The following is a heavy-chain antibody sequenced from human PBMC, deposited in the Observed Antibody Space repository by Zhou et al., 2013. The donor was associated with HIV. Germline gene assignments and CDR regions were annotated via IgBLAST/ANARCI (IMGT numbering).Heavy chain of an antibody. Sequence: QVQMVQSGAEVKKPGSSVKVSCKASGGTFNDVALTWVRQAPGRGLEWMGWISAFNGNINYAQKFQGRLTMTTDTSTTTAYMELRGLRSDDMAMYYCARNDGDGEFPLGYWGQGTLVTVSS. J-gene: IGHJ4*02. D-gene: IGHD3-16*01. CDR1: GGTFNDVA. CDR2: ISAFNGNI. V-gene: IGHV1-18*03. CDR3: ARNDGDGEFPLGY.